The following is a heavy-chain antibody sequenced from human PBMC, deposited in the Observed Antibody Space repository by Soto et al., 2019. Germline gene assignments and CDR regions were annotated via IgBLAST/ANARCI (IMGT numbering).Heavy chain of an antibody. CDR1: GGSISSGGYY. Sequence: PSETLSLTCTVSGGSISSGGYYWSWIRQHPGKGLEWIGYIYYSGSTYYNPSLKSRVTISVDTSKNQFSLKLSSVTAADTAVYYCARDQASNWNRTYYYYYGMDVWGQGTTVTVSS. J-gene: IGHJ6*02. D-gene: IGHD1-1*01. CDR3: ARDQASNWNRTYYYYYGMDV. V-gene: IGHV4-31*03. CDR2: IYYSGST.